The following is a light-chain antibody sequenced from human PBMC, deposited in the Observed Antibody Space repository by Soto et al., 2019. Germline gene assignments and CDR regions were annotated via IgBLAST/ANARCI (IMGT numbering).Light chain of an antibody. J-gene: IGKJ1*01. CDR1: QSVSSN. Sequence: EIVMTQSPTILSVSPGERATLSCRASQSVSSNLAWYQQKPGQGPRLLIYGASSRATGTPDRFSGSGSGTDFTLTINRLEPEDFALYYCQQYGSSPPTFGQGTKVDIK. CDR2: GAS. CDR3: QQYGSSPPT. V-gene: IGKV3-20*01.